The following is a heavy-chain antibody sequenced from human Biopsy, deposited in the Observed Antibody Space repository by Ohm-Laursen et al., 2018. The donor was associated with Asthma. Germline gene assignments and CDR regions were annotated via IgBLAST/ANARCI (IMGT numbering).Heavy chain of an antibody. J-gene: IGHJ6*02. V-gene: IGHV4-34*01. CDR3: ARITNDRIAAAGRYYYYGMDV. D-gene: IGHD6-13*01. Sequence: SDTLSLTCAVYGGSFSGYYWSWIHQPPGKGLEWIGEINHSGSTNYNPSLKSRVTISVDTSKNQFSLKLSSVTAADTAVYYCARITNDRIAAAGRYYYYGMDVWGQGTLVTVSS. CDR1: GGSFSGYY. CDR2: INHSGST.